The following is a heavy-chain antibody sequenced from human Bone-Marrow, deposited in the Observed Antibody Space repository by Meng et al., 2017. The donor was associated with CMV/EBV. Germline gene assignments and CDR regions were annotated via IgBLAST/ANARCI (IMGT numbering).Heavy chain of an antibody. CDR3: ATDRLQGEMATITD. Sequence: SGYTLTELYMHWVRQAPGKGLEWMGGFDPEDGETIYAQKFQGRVTMTEDTSTDTAYMELSSLRSEDTAVYYCATDRLQGEMATITDWGQGTLVTVSS. CDR2: FDPEDGET. J-gene: IGHJ4*02. CDR1: GYTLTELY. V-gene: IGHV1-24*01. D-gene: IGHD5-24*01.